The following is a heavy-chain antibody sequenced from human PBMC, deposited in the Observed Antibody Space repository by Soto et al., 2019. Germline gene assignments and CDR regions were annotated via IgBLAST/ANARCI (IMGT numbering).Heavy chain of an antibody. CDR3: ARDGEKQMFLSPLGY. J-gene: IGHJ4*02. D-gene: IGHD2-21*01. CDR1: GDSFDKFA. CDR2: IIPFFKTA. Sequence: QLQLVQSGAEMKKPGSSVNVSCKASGDSFDKFAFSWVRQAPGQGLEWLGGIIPFFKTANYTQTSHDRVTISADESTNTVYLQLRSLTPDDTALYFCARDGEKQMFLSPLGYWGQGTMITVSS. V-gene: IGHV1-69*01.